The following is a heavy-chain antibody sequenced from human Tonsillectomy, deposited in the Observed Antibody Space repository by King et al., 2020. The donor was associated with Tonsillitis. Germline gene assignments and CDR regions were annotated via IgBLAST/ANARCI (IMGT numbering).Heavy chain of an antibody. D-gene: IGHD3-10*01. CDR1: GFTFRTYW. J-gene: IGHJ4*02. V-gene: IGHV3-7*03. Sequence: QLVQSGGGLVQPGGSLRLSCAASGFTFRTYWMSWGRQAPGKGLEWVANIKQDGSEKYYVDSVKGRFTISRDNAKNSLYLQMNSLGAEDTAVYYCAAYYTSLSDWGQGTLVTVSS. CDR2: IKQDGSEK. CDR3: AAYYTSLSD.